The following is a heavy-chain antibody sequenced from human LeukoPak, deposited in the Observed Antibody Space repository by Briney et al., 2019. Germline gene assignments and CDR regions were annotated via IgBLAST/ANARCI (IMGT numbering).Heavy chain of an antibody. CDR2: ISSSSSYI. D-gene: IGHD3-22*01. V-gene: IGHV3-21*01. CDR1: GFSFSSYS. J-gene: IGHJ6*02. Sequence: GGSLTLSCAASGFSFSSYSMDWVRQGQGKGLEWVSSISSSSSYIYYADSVKGRFTITRDNANNSLYLQMNSLRAEDTAVYYCAGSSLGYYDSSGYVYGMDVCGQGTTVTVTS. CDR3: AGSSLGYYDSSGYVYGMDV.